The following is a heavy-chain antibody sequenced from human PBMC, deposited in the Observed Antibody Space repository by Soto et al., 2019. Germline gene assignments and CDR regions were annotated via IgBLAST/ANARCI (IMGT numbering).Heavy chain of an antibody. D-gene: IGHD6-13*01. CDR1: GYTFSGHY. CDR3: ARGLYSSPAYFFDS. J-gene: IGHJ4*02. V-gene: IGHV1-2*02. Sequence: QVQLVQSGAEVRKPGASVKVSCNVTGYTFSGHYLHWVRQAPGQGLEWMGWINPKIGGTNYAQKFQDRVTMTADTSVSAASMELTSLRYDDTAVFYCARGLYSSPAYFFDSWGQGTLVTVSS. CDR2: INPKIGGT.